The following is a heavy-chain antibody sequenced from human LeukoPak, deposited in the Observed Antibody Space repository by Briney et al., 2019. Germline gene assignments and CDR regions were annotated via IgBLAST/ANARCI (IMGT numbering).Heavy chain of an antibody. CDR1: GYSISSGYY. V-gene: IGHV4-4*07. CDR2: LYTSGST. Sequence: SETLSLTCTVSGYSISSGYYWSWIRQPAGKGLEWIGRLYTSGSTYYNPSLKSRVTMSVDTSKRQFSLKLSSVTAADTAVYYCAREGPPPGNWFDPWGQGTLVTVSS. CDR3: AREGPPPGNWFDP. J-gene: IGHJ5*02.